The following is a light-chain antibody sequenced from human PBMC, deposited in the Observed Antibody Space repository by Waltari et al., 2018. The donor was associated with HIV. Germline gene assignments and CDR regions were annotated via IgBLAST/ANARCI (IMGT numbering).Light chain of an antibody. CDR1: QTVHYF. V-gene: IGKV3-11*01. J-gene: IGKJ4*01. CDR3: QHRSAWPPT. CDR2: SAS. Sequence: EIVLTQSHATLSLSPGASATLSCSASQTVHYFLAWYQQNPGRAPRLLIYSASKRATGIPDRFSGSGSGTDFTLTISNLEPEDFAFYYCQHRSAWPPTFGGGTRVEIK.